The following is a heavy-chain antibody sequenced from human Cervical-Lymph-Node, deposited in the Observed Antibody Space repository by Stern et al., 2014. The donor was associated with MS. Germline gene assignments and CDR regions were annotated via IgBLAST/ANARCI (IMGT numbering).Heavy chain of an antibody. CDR3: ARDLALSSSYRAAFDI. D-gene: IGHD6-13*01. CDR1: GYNFTGNY. Sequence: VQLVQSGAEVKKPGASVKVSCKASGYNFTGNYMHWVRQAPGQGLEWMGWSNPNSGDTNLPREFQGRVTMTRDTSISTVYMEMSRLGSDDTAVYYCARDLALSSSYRAAFDIWGQGTMVTVSS. J-gene: IGHJ3*02. CDR2: SNPNSGDT. V-gene: IGHV1-2*02.